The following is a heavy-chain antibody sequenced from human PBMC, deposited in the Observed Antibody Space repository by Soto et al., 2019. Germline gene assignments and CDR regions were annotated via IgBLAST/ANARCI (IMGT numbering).Heavy chain of an antibody. CDR2: MNPNSGNT. Sequence: QVQLVQSGAEVKKPGASVKVSCKASGYTFTSYDINWVRQATGQGLEWMGWMNPNSGNTGYAQKFQGRVTMTRIPSISTAYLELSSLRSADTAVYYCARGRIGGYWFDPWGQGTLVTVSS. CDR3: ARGRIGGYWFDP. CDR1: GYTFTSYD. V-gene: IGHV1-8*01. J-gene: IGHJ5*02. D-gene: IGHD3-16*01.